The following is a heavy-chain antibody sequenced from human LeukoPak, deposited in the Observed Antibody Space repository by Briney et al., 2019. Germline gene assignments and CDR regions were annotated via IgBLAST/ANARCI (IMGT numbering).Heavy chain of an antibody. V-gene: IGHV4-59*01. D-gene: IGHD1-7*01. J-gene: IGHJ3*01. Sequence: SETLSLTCTVSGGSIGSYYWSWIRQPPGKGLEWIGYVYYSGSTSYNPSLKSRVTISVDTSKNQFSLRLSSVTTADTAVYYCARVPGGGTAANWGQGTMVTVSS. CDR2: VYYSGST. CDR1: GGSIGSYY. CDR3: ARVPGGGTAAN.